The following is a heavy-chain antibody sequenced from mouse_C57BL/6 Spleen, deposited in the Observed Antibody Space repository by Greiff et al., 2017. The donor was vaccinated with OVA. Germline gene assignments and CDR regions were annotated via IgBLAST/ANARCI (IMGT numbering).Heavy chain of an antibody. CDR2: IHPNSGST. CDR3: ATLTGRYYFDY. CDR1: GYTFTSYW. J-gene: IGHJ2*01. D-gene: IGHD4-1*01. V-gene: IGHV1-64*01. Sequence: QVQLKQSGAELVKPGASVKLSCKASGYTFTSYWMHWVKQRPGQGLEWIGMIHPNSGSTNYNEKFKSKATLTVDKSSSTAYMQLSSLTSEDSAVYYCATLTGRYYFDYWGQGTTLTVSS.